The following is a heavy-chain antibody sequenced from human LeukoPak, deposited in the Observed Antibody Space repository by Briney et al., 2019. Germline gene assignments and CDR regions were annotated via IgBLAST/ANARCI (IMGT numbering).Heavy chain of an antibody. CDR3: AREGPDSEADY. V-gene: IGHV5-51*01. D-gene: IGHD2-21*01. J-gene: IGHJ4*02. CDR1: GYSFTSYW. Sequence: GESLKISCKGSGYSFTSYWIGWVRQMPGEGLEWMGIIYPGDSDTRYSPSSQGQVTISADKSIGTAYLQWSSLKASDTAMYYCAREGPDSEADYWGQGTLVTVSS. CDR2: IYPGDSDT.